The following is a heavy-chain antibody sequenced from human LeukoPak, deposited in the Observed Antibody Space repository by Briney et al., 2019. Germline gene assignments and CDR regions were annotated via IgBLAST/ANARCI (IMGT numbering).Heavy chain of an antibody. CDR1: GDTFSNYA. CDR2: VIPIFGSA. D-gene: IGHD3-10*01. J-gene: IGHJ4*02. CDR3: ATDPAMVRGDRYFDY. Sequence: GASVKVSCKTSGDTFSNYAINWVRQAPGQGLEWMGVVIPIFGSANYAQNFQGRVTITADESTTTAYMELNSLRSEDTAVYYCATDPAMVRGDRYFDYWGQGTLVTVSS. V-gene: IGHV1-69*13.